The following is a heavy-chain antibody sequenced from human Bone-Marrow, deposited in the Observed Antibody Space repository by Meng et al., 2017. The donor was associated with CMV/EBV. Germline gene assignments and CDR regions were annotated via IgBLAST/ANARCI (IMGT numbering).Heavy chain of an antibody. D-gene: IGHD6-13*01. CDR2: IIPILDIA. Sequence: SVKVSCKASGGTFSSYAISWVRQAPGQGLEWMGGIIPILDIANYAQKFQGRVTITADKSTSTAYMELSSLRSEDTVVYYCASRGGAAAGMGDYWGQGTLVTVSS. V-gene: IGHV1-69*10. CDR1: GGTFSSYA. J-gene: IGHJ4*02. CDR3: ASRGGAAAGMGDY.